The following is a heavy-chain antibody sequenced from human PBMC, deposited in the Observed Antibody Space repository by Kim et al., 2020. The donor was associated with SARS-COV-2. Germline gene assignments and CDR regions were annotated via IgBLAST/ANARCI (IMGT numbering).Heavy chain of an antibody. Sequence: GGSLRLSCSASGFRFINYGMHWVRQAPGKGLEWVAIISFDGNNKLYADSVKGRFIISRDNSNNTLFLQMNSLRGEDTAMYYCAKTIDDGDNPYFYYGMDVWGQGTTVTVSS. CDR3: AKTIDDGDNPYFYYGMDV. CDR2: ISFDGNNK. CDR1: GFRFINYG. D-gene: IGHD4-17*01. V-gene: IGHV3-30*18. J-gene: IGHJ6*02.